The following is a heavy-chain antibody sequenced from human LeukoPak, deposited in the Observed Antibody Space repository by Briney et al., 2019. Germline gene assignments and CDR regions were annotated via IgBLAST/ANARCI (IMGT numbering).Heavy chain of an antibody. V-gene: IGHV3-7*01. J-gene: IGHJ3*02. CDR1: GFTFSDYW. CDR3: ARDQAMARGVIDAFDM. Sequence: PGGSLRLSCAASGFTFSDYWMSWVRQAPGKGLEWVANINQDGSEKKYVDSVKGRFTISRDSAKNSLYVQMDSLRVEDTAVYYCARDQAMARGVIDAFDMWGQGTMVTVSS. CDR2: INQDGSEK. D-gene: IGHD3-10*01.